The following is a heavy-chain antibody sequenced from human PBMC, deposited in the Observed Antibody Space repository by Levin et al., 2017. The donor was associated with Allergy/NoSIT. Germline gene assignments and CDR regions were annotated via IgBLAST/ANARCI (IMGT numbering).Heavy chain of an antibody. V-gene: IGHV3-30-3*01. CDR1: GFTFSSYA. Sequence: GESLKISCAASGFTFSSYAMHWVRQAPGKGLEWVAVISYDGSNKYYADSVKGRFTISRDNSKNTLYLQMNSLRAEDTAVYYCASRGYSGYEADDVDYWGQGTLVTVSS. CDR3: ASRGYSGYEADDVDY. J-gene: IGHJ4*02. CDR2: ISYDGSNK. D-gene: IGHD5-12*01.